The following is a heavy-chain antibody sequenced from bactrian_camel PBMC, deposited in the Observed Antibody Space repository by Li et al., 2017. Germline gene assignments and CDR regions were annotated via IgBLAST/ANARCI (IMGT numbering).Heavy chain of an antibody. CDR3: ARGEPASFGY. CDR2: IDEWGGLT. V-gene: IGHV3S1*01. J-gene: IGHJ6*01. D-gene: IGHD3*01. CDR1: GFTFSNYY. Sequence: VQLVESGGGSVQPGGFLTLSCTISGFTFSNYYFFWVRQAPGKGLEWVSVIDEWGGLTNYADSVKGRFTISRDNAKNTVYLHMYSLKPEDTAVYYCARGEPASFGYWGQGTQVTVS.